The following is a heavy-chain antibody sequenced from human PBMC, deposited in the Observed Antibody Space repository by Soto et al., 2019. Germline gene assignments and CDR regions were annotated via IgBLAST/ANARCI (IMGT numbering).Heavy chain of an antibody. J-gene: IGHJ3*02. Sequence: SVKVSCKASGGTFSSYAIGWVRQAPGQGLEWMGGIIPIFGTANYAQKFQGRVTITADESTSTAYMELSSLRSEDTAVYYCARVYDSSGYYYPGGAFDIWGQGTMVTVSS. V-gene: IGHV1-69*13. CDR3: ARVYDSSGYYYPGGAFDI. CDR1: GGTFSSYA. D-gene: IGHD3-22*01. CDR2: IIPIFGTA.